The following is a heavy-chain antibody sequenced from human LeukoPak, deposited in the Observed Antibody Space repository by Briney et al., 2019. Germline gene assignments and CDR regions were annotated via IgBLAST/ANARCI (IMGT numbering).Heavy chain of an antibody. V-gene: IGHV1-18*04. J-gene: IGHJ3*02. CDR1: GYTFTSYG. CDR3: ARVQYSSGWYNDALDI. Sequence: ASVKVSCKASGYTFTSYGISWVRQAPGQGLEWMGWISAYNGNTNYAQKLQGRVTMTTDTSTSTAYMELRSLKSDDTAVYYCARVQYSSGWYNDALDIWGQGTMVTVSS. D-gene: IGHD6-19*01. CDR2: ISAYNGNT.